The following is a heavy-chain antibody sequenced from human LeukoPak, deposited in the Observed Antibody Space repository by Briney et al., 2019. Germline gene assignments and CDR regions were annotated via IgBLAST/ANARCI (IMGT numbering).Heavy chain of an antibody. CDR1: GFTFSSYS. Sequence: GGSLRLSCAASGFTFSSYSMNWVRQAPGKGLEWVSSISSSSSYIYYADSVKGRFTISRDSAKNSLYLQMNSLRAEDTAVYYCARDFAPPVSLWFGTANWFDPWGQGTMVTVSS. CDR2: ISSSSSYI. D-gene: IGHD3-10*01. J-gene: IGHJ5*02. V-gene: IGHV3-21*01. CDR3: ARDFAPPVSLWFGTANWFDP.